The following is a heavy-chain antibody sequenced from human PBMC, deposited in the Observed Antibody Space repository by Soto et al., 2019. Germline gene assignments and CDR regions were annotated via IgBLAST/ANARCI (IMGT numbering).Heavy chain of an antibody. Sequence: QVQLVQSGAEVKKPGSSVKVSCKASGGTFSSYTISWVRQAPGQGLEWMGRIIPILGIANYAQKFQGRVTITADKSTSTAYMELSSLRSEDTAVYYCARVGSSSSYFAFDIWGQGTMVTVSS. CDR3: ARVGSSSSYFAFDI. J-gene: IGHJ3*02. D-gene: IGHD6-13*01. V-gene: IGHV1-69*02. CDR2: IIPILGIA. CDR1: GGTFSSYT.